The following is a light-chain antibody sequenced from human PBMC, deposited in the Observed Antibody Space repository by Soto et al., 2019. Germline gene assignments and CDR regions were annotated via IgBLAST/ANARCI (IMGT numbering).Light chain of an antibody. Sequence: EIVLTQSPGTLSLSPGERATLSCRASQSVSSSYLAWYQQKPGQAPRLLIYGASSRATGVPDRFSGSGSGTDFTLTISNVQPEDFATYYCQQTYSTPQPFGQGTRLEIK. J-gene: IGKJ5*01. CDR1: QSVSSSY. V-gene: IGKV3-20*01. CDR3: QQTYSTPQP. CDR2: GAS.